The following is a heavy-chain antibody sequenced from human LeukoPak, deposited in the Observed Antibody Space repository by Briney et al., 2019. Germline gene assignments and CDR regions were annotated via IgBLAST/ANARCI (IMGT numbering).Heavy chain of an antibody. Sequence: GGSLRLSCAASGFTSDDYAMHWVRQAPGKGLEWVSGISWNSGSIGYADSVKGRFTISRDNAKNSLYLQMNSLRAEDMALYYCARVGARSWFFDLWGRGTLVTVSS. V-gene: IGHV3-9*02. D-gene: IGHD1-26*01. CDR1: GFTSDDYA. CDR2: ISWNSGSI. J-gene: IGHJ2*01. CDR3: ARVGARSWFFDL.